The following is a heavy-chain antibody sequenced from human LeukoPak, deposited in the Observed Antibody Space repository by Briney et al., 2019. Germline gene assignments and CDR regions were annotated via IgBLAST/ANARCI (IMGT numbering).Heavy chain of an antibody. CDR2: FDPEDGET. CDR3: ATAPPTAPEDYYSYMDV. V-gene: IGHV1-24*01. D-gene: IGHD4-17*01. CDR1: GYTLTELS. J-gene: IGHJ6*03. Sequence: ASVNVSCKVSGYTLTELSMHWVRQAPGKGLEWMGGFDPEDGETIYAQKFQGRVTMTEDTSTDTAYMELSRLRSEDTAAYYCATAPPTAPEDYYSYMDVWGKGTTVTVSS.